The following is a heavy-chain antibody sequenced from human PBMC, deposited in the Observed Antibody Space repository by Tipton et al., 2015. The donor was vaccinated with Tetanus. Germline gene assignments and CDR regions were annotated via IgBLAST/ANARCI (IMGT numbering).Heavy chain of an antibody. CDR2: INHSGST. D-gene: IGHD6-13*01. J-gene: IGHJ4*02. CDR3: ARFVAAASGHFDY. CDR1: GGSFSGYY. V-gene: IGHV4-34*01. Sequence: TLSLTCAVYGGSFSGYYWSWIRQPPGKGLEWIGEINHSGSTNYNPSLKSRVTISVDTSKNQFSLKLSSVTAADTAVYYCARFVAAASGHFDYWGQGTLVTVSS.